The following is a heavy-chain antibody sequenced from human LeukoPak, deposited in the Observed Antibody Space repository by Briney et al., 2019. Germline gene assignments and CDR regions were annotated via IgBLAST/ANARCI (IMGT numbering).Heavy chain of an antibody. J-gene: IGHJ4*02. CDR2: ISSSGRTI. D-gene: IGHD1-14*01. CDR1: GFTFSSYE. V-gene: IGHV3-48*03. Sequence: GGSLRLSCAASGFTFSSYEVNWVRQAPGKGLEWVSYISSSGRTIYYADSVKGRFTISRDNAKYSLYLQMNSLRAEDTAVYYCARDSATTGKLDYWGLGTLVTVSS. CDR3: ARDSATTGKLDY.